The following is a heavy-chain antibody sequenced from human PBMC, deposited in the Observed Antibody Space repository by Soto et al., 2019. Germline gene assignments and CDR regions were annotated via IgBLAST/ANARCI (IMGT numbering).Heavy chain of an antibody. CDR1: GYTFTSYG. Sequence: GASVKVSCKASGYTFTSYGISWVRQAPGQGLEWMGWISAYNGNTNYAQKLQGRVTMTTDTSTSTAYMELRSLRSDDTAVYYCATTGNFSSGWPLFDYWGQGTLVTVSS. V-gene: IGHV1-18*01. CDR2: ISAYNGNT. J-gene: IGHJ4*02. D-gene: IGHD6-19*01. CDR3: ATTGNFSSGWPLFDY.